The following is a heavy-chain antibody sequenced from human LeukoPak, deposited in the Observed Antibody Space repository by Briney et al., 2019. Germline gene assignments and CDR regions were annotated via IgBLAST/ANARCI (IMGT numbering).Heavy chain of an antibody. CDR1: GYSFTAYY. D-gene: IGHD3-3*01. CDR3: VTTSAFVIRFLQWPHAFDV. Sequence: GASVKVSCKASGYSFTAYYMHWVRQAPGQGLEWMGWINPNSGGTNFAQKFQGRVTMTRDTSISTAYMELSRLKSDDTAVYYCVTTSAFVIRFLQWPHAFDVWGQGTVVTVSS. CDR2: INPNSGGT. J-gene: IGHJ3*01. V-gene: IGHV1-2*02.